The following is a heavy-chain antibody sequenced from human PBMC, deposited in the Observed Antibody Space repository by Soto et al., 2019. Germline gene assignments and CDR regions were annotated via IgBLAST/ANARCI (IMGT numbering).Heavy chain of an antibody. J-gene: IGHJ3*02. CDR2: INPATGAA. V-gene: IGHV1-2*02. CDR1: GYPVTAYY. D-gene: IGHD3-3*01. Sequence: QLHLVQSGAVVKKPGASVTVSCSASGYPVTAYYMHWVRQAPGRGLEWMGGINPATGAAKYTQTFQGRVTMTRDTSKSTVFMEPSGLTSEDTAVFYCASGGGVGVAGSAAFDMWGQGTLVTVSS. CDR3: ASGGGVGVAGSAAFDM.